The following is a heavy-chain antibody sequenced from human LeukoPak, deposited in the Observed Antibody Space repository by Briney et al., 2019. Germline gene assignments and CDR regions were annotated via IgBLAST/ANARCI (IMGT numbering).Heavy chain of an antibody. D-gene: IGHD2-2*01. CDR1: GGSISSGDYY. J-gene: IGHJ4*02. CDR2: IYYSGST. V-gene: IGHV4-30-4*08. Sequence: PSETLSLTCTVSGGSISSGDYYWSWIRQPPGKGLEWIGYIYYSGSTHYNPSLKGRVTISVDTSKNQFSLKLSSVTAADTAVYYCARGSGPRYCSSTSCPTDYWGQGTLVTVSS. CDR3: ARGSGPRYCSSTSCPTDY.